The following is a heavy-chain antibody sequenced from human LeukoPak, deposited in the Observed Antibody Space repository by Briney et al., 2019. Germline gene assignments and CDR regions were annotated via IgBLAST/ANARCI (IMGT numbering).Heavy chain of an antibody. J-gene: IGHJ4*02. Sequence: GRSLRLPCAGSGFTFITYGMSWVRQAPGKGLEWVSSLGGGGAGIYYADSVKGRFTISRDNSKNTLYLQMNSLRAEDTAVYYCAKDRGSGWYFDYWGQGTLVTVSS. CDR3: AKDRGSGWYFDY. CDR1: GFTFITYG. V-gene: IGHV3-23*01. D-gene: IGHD6-19*01. CDR2: LGGGGAGI.